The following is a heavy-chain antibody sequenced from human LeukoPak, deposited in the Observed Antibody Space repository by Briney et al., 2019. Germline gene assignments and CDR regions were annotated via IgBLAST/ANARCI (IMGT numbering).Heavy chain of an antibody. J-gene: IGHJ4*02. V-gene: IGHV1-69*13. CDR1: GGTFSSYA. Sequence: SVKVSCKASGGTFSSYAISWVRQAPGQGLEWMGGIIPIFGTANHAQKFQGRVTITSDESTSPACMELSSLRSEDTAVYCCASAAVSSIAARLDYWGQGTLVTVSS. CDR3: ASAAVSSIAARLDY. D-gene: IGHD6-6*01. CDR2: IIPIFGTA.